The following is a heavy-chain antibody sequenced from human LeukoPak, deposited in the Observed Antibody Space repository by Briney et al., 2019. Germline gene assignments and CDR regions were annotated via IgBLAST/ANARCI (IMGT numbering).Heavy chain of an antibody. D-gene: IGHD5-18*01. CDR1: GASISSYY. CDR2: IYYSGNT. CDR3: ARDRRDTSMVWDY. V-gene: IGHV4-59*01. Sequence: PSETLSLTCTVSGASISSYYWSWIRQPPGKGLEWIGYIYYSGNTNYNSSLKSRVTISVDTSKNQFSLKMRSVTAADTAVYYCARDRRDTSMVWDYWGQGTLVTVSS. J-gene: IGHJ4*02.